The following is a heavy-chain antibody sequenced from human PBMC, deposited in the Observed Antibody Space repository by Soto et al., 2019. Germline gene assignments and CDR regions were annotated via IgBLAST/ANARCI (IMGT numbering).Heavy chain of an antibody. CDR3: ARDLDHPTISGRYFAWLFSGYYYGIDV. CDR2: ISAYNGNT. J-gene: IGHJ6*02. D-gene: IGHD3-9*01. Sequence: QVQLVQSGAEVKKPGASVKVSCKASGYTFTSYGISWVRQAPGQGLEWMGWISAYNGNTNYAQKLQGRVTMTTDTSLSTAYMELRSLRSVDTALYYCARDLDHPTISGRYFAWLFSGYYYGIDVWCQGTTVTVSS. CDR1: GYTFTSYG. V-gene: IGHV1-18*01.